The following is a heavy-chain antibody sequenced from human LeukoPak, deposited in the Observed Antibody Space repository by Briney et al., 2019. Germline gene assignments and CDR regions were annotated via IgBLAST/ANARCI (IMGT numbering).Heavy chain of an antibody. CDR3: ARDAPQVPAAGVLAS. CDR2: MYSRGDT. CDR1: GFTVSDNY. D-gene: IGHD6-13*01. V-gene: IGHV3-53*01. Sequence: GGSLRLSCAASGFTVSDNYMSWVRQAPGKGLEWVSVMYSRGDTYYADSVKGRFTFSRDISKNVLYLQMNGLRPEDTAMYYCARDAPQVPAAGVLASWGQGTLVTVSS. J-gene: IGHJ5*02.